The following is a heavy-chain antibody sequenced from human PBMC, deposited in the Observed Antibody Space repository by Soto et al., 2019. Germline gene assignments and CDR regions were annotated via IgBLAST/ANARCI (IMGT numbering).Heavy chain of an antibody. J-gene: IGHJ6*02. CDR2: INSDGSST. CDR1: GFTFSSYW. V-gene: IGHV3-74*01. Sequence: GSLGLSCAASGFTFSSYWMHGVRQAAGKGLVWVSRINSDGSSTSYADSVKGRFTISRDNAKNTLYLQMKSLRAEDTAVYYCARDQQSGSSNYYGMDVWGQGTTVTVSS. D-gene: IGHD1-26*01. CDR3: ARDQQSGSSNYYGMDV.